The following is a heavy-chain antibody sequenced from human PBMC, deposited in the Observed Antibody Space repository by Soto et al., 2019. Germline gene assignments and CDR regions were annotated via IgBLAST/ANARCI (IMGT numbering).Heavy chain of an antibody. J-gene: IGHJ6*02. CDR1: GFSLNSNGMC. CDR3: ARTSALPLGYPHGMDV. Sequence: SGPTLVNPTQTLTLTCTFSGFSLNSNGMCVNWIRQPPGKALEWLALIDWADDKYYSTSLKTRLTISRDTSKNQVVLTMPNMDPVDTATYYCARTSALPLGYPHGMDVWGQGTTVTVSS. V-gene: IGHV2-70*13. D-gene: IGHD7-27*01. CDR2: IDWADDK.